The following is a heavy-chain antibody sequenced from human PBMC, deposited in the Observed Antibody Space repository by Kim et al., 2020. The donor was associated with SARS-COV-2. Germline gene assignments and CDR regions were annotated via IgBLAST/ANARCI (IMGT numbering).Heavy chain of an antibody. D-gene: IGHD4-17*01. J-gene: IGHJ4*02. Sequence: ASVKVSCKASGYTFIDNYMHWVRQAPGQGLEWMGRIHPNSGGTTYAQKFQGRVTMTGDTSTSTTYMELSSLTSDNTAMYYCARNYGDLDYWGQGTLVTVSS. CDR3: ARNYGDLDY. CDR1: GYTFIDNY. CDR2: IHPNSGGT. V-gene: IGHV1-2*06.